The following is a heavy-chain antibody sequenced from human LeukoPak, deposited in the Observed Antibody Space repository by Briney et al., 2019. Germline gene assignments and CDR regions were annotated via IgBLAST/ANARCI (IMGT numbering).Heavy chain of an antibody. CDR3: GRGGDYDLWSDNYAIDY. Sequence: GGSLRLSCAASGFTFSNYEMNWVRQAPGKGLEWVSSISSSRSNIYYAESLKGRFTISRDNAKNSLYLQMNSLRAEDTAVYYCGRGGDYDLWSDNYAIDYWGQGTLVTVSS. D-gene: IGHD3-3*01. CDR1: GFTFSNYE. J-gene: IGHJ4*02. CDR2: ISSSRSNI. V-gene: IGHV3-21*06.